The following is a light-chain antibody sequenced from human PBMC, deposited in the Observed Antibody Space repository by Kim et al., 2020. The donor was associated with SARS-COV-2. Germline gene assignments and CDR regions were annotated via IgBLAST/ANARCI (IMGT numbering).Light chain of an antibody. V-gene: IGKV3-15*01. CDR3: QQYQSWPPVT. CDR1: QSVSSSY. CDR2: ATS. Sequence: PGDRATLSCRASQSVSSSYLAWYQKKPGQPPRLLIYATSNRATGVPARFSGSGSGTEFTLTISSLQSEDFVVYFCQQYQSWPPVTFGGGTKVDIK. J-gene: IGKJ4*01.